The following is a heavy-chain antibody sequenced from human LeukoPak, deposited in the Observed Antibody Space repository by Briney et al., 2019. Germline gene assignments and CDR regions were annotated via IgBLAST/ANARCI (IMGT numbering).Heavy chain of an antibody. CDR1: GYTFTSYD. CDR2: MNPNSGNT. Sequence: ASVKVSCKASGYTFTSYDIDWVRQATGQGLEWMGWMNPNSGNTGYAQKFQGRVTMTRNTSISTAYMELSSLRSEDTAVYYCARGSWELPGFADYWGQGTLVTVSS. CDR3: ARGSWELPGFADY. V-gene: IGHV1-8*01. J-gene: IGHJ4*02. D-gene: IGHD1-26*01.